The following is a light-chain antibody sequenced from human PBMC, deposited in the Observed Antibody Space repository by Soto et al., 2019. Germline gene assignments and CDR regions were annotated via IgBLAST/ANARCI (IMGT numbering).Light chain of an antibody. V-gene: IGLV1-40*01. Sequence: QSALTQPPSVSGAPGQSVTISCTGSSSNIGAGYDVHWYQRLPGAAPRLLIYGNNHRPSGVPYRFSASRSGPSASLAITGLQAEDEADYYCQSYDSSLNWVFGGGTKLTVL. J-gene: IGLJ3*02. CDR1: SSNIGAGYD. CDR3: QSYDSSLNWV. CDR2: GNN.